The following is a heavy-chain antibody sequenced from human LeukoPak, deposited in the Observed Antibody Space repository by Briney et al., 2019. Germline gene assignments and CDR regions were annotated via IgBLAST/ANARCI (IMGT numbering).Heavy chain of an antibody. J-gene: IGHJ4*02. D-gene: IGHD1-26*01. CDR1: GDSVSRNSAA. Sequence: SQTLSLTCAISGDSVSRNSAAWNWIRQSPSRGLEWLGRTYYKSKWYNDYAVSVKSRITINPDTSKNQFSLQLKSVTPEDTAVYYCSRAPILGATHIDYCGRGTLVTVSS. CDR2: TYYKSKWYN. V-gene: IGHV6-1*01. CDR3: SRAPILGATHIDY.